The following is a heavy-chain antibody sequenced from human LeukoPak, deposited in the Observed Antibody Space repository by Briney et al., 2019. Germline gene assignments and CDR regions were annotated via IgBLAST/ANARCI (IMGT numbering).Heavy chain of an antibody. Sequence: GGSLRLSSAASGFTFSSYSINWVRQAPGKGLEWVSSISSSSSYIYYADSVKGRFTISRDNAKNSLYLQMNSLTAEDTAVYYCARDFGDTMVRGARFDCWGQGTLVTVSS. CDR2: ISSSSSYI. J-gene: IGHJ4*02. D-gene: IGHD3-10*01. CDR1: GFTFSSYS. CDR3: ARDFGDTMVRGARFDC. V-gene: IGHV3-21*01.